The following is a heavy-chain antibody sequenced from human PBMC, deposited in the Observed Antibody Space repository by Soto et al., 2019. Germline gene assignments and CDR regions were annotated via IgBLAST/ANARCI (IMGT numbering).Heavy chain of an antibody. Sequence: QVQLVESGGGVVQPGRSLRLSCAASGFSCSRYGMHWVRQAPGKGLEWVAIISYDGSNKYYVDSVKGRFTISRDNSKNTLYLEMNSLRAEDTAVYYCARGDTLPGYWGQGTLVTVSS. CDR1: GFSCSRYG. D-gene: IGHD3-10*01. CDR2: ISYDGSNK. V-gene: IGHV3-33*01. CDR3: ARGDTLPGY. J-gene: IGHJ4*02.